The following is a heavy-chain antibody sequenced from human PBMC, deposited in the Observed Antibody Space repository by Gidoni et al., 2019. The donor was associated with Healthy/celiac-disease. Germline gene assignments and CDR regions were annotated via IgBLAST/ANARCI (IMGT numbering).Heavy chain of an antibody. CDR2: IYHSGST. D-gene: IGHD2-2*03. V-gene: IGHV4-30-2*01. CDR1: GGSIRSGGYS. Sequence: QLQLQESGSGLVKHSQTLSLTCAVSGGSIRSGGYSWSWIRQPPGKGLEWIGYIYHSGSTYYNPSLKSRVTISVDRSKNQFSLKLSSVTAADTAVYYCASGYCSSTSCLDAFDIWGQGTMVTVSS. CDR3: ASGYCSSTSCLDAFDI. J-gene: IGHJ3*02.